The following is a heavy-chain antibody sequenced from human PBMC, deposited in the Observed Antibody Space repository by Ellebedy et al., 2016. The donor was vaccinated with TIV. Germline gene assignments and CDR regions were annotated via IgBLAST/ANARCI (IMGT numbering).Heavy chain of an antibody. D-gene: IGHD6-19*01. V-gene: IGHV3-7*01. J-gene: IGHJ2*01. CDR2: IKQDGSEK. CDR1: GFTFSSYW. Sequence: GESLKISCVASGFTFSSYWMGWVRQAPGKGLEWVANIKQDGSEKYYVDSVKGRFTISRDNAKNTLYLQMNSLRAEDTAVYYCARAGSSGWEAYFDLWGRGTLVTVSS. CDR3: ARAGSSGWEAYFDL.